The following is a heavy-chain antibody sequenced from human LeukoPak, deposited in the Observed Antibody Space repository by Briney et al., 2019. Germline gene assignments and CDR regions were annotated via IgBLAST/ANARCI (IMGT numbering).Heavy chain of an antibody. V-gene: IGHV3-21*01. CDR3: ARGSLNYFDY. CDR1: GFTFSSYS. J-gene: IGHJ4*02. Sequence: PGGSLRLSCAASGFTFSSYSMNWVRQAPRKGLEWVSSISGSGSHIYYADSVKGRFTISRDNAKNSLYLQMNSLRAEDTAVYYCARGSLNYFDYWGQGTLVTVSS. CDR2: ISGSGSHI.